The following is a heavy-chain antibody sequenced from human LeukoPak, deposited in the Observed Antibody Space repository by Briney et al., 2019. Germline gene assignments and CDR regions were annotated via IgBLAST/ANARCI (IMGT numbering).Heavy chain of an antibody. CDR3: ARAGYSGSCLDAFDI. D-gene: IGHD1-26*01. CDR1: GGTFISYA. V-gene: IGHV1-69*13. J-gene: IGHJ3*02. Sequence: SVKVSCKASGGTFISYAISWVRQAPGQGLEWMGGIIPIFGTANYAQKFQGRVTITADESTSTAYMELSSLRPEDTAVYYCARAGYSGSCLDAFDIWGQGTMVTVSS. CDR2: IIPIFGTA.